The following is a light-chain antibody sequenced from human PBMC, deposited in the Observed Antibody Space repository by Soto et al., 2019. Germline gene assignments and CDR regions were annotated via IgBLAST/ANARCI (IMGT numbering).Light chain of an antibody. CDR3: QQANSFPYT. J-gene: IGKJ2*01. V-gene: IGKV1-12*01. CDR2: AAS. Sequence: DIQMTQSPSSVSASGGDRVTITCRASQAISSWLAWYQQKPGKAPKLLIYAASTLQSGVPSRFSGSGSGTEFTLTISSLQPEDFATYYCQQANSFPYTFGQGTTLEIK. CDR1: QAISSW.